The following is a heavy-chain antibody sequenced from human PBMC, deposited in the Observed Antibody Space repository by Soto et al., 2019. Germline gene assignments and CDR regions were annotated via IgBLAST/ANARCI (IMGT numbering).Heavy chain of an antibody. CDR3: AKERVAARPYYYGMDV. Sequence: GGSLRLSCAASGFTFSSYGMHWVRQAPGKGLEWVAVISYDGSNKYYADSVKGRFTISRDNSKNTLYLQMNSLRAEDTAVYYCAKERVAARPYYYGMDVWGQGTTVTVSS. CDR2: ISYDGSNK. V-gene: IGHV3-30*18. CDR1: GFTFSSYG. J-gene: IGHJ6*02. D-gene: IGHD6-6*01.